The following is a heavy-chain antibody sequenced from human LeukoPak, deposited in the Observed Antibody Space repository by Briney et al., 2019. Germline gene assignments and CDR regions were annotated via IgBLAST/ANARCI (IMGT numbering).Heavy chain of an antibody. CDR1: GGSISSYY. J-gene: IGHJ4*02. D-gene: IGHD3-10*01. CDR2: IYYSGST. V-gene: IGHV4-59*01. CDR3: ARQTFGVLYFDS. Sequence: SETLSLTCTVSGGSISSYYWSWIRQPPGKGLEWIGYIYYSGSTNYNPSLKSRVTISVDTSKNQFSLKLSSVTAADTAVYYCARQTFGVLYFDSWGLGTLVTVSS.